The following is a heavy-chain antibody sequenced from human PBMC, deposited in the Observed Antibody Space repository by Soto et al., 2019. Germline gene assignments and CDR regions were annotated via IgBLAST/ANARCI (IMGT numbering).Heavy chain of an antibody. CDR1: RFTFSSYA. CDR2: ISGSGGST. V-gene: IGHV3-23*01. Sequence: GSLRLSCSASRFTFSSYAMSWVRQAPGKGLEWVSSISGSGGSTYYADSVKGRFTISRDNSKNTLYLQMNSLRAEDTAVYYCAKFDLSGYSYGFDYWGQGTLVTVS. J-gene: IGHJ4*02. D-gene: IGHD5-18*01. CDR3: AKFDLSGYSYGFDY.